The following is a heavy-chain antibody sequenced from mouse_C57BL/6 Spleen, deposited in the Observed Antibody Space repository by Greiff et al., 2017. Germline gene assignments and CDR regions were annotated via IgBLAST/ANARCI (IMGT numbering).Heavy chain of an antibody. J-gene: IGHJ2*01. CDR1: GYTFTSYW. Sequence: VQLQQPGAELVKPGASVKLSCKASGYTFTSYWMHWVKQRPGQGLEWIGMIHPNSGSTNYNEKFKSKATLTVDKSSSTAYMQLSSLTSEDSAVYYCARGMITTRYYFDYWGQGTTLTVSS. CDR3: ARGMITTRYYFDY. V-gene: IGHV1-64*01. D-gene: IGHD2-4*01. CDR2: IHPNSGST.